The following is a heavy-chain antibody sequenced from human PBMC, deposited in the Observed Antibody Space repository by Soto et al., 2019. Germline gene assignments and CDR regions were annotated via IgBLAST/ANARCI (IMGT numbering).Heavy chain of an antibody. CDR1: GYTFTGYY. CDR2: INPNSGGA. J-gene: IGHJ6*02. V-gene: IGHV1-2*04. D-gene: IGHD5-18*01. Sequence: ASVKVSCKASGYTFTGYYMHWVRQAPGQGLEWMGWINPNSGGANYAQKFQGWVTMTRDTSISTAYMELSRLRSDDTAVYYCARSGYSYGRNYYYGMDVWGQGTTVTVSS. CDR3: ARSGYSYGRNYYYGMDV.